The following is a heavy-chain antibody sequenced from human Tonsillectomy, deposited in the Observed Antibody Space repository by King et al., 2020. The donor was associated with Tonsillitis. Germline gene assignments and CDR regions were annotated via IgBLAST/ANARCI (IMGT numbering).Heavy chain of an antibody. CDR1: GFTFSSYG. Sequence: VQLVESGGGVVQPGRSLRLSCAASGFTFSSYGMHWVRPAPGKGREWVAVISYDGSNKYYADSVKGRFTISRDNSKNTLYLQMNSLRAEDTDVYYCAKDDDSSGYYLLAYWGQGTLVTVSS. CDR2: ISYDGSNK. J-gene: IGHJ4*02. CDR3: AKDDDSSGYYLLAY. V-gene: IGHV3-30*18. D-gene: IGHD3-22*01.